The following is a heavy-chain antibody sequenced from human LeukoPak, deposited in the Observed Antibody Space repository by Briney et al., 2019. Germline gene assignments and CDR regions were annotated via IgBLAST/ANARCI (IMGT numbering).Heavy chain of an antibody. CDR1: GGSISSSSYY. Sequence: SETLSLTCTVSGGSISSSSYYWGWIRQPPGKGLEWIGSIYYSGSTYYNPSLKSRVTISVDTSKNQFSLKLSSVTAADTAVYYCARHAIRDCSSTSCYKKKGNWFDPWGQGTLVTVSS. J-gene: IGHJ5*02. D-gene: IGHD2-2*02. CDR3: ARHAIRDCSSTSCYKKKGNWFDP. V-gene: IGHV4-39*01. CDR2: IYYSGST.